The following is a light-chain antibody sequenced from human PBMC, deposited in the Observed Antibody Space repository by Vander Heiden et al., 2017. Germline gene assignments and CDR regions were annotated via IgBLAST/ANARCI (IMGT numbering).Light chain of an antibody. CDR1: QSLLHSNGNNC. J-gene: IGKJ1*01. CDR3: KQALQTPRT. V-gene: IGKV2-28*01. CDR2: LGS. Sequence: DIAMTQSPLSLPVTPGEPVSITCRSSQSLLHSNGNNCLDWYLQKPGQSPQLLIYLGSSRASGVPDRFSGSGSGTDFTLKISRVEAEDVGVYYCKQALQTPRTFGQGTKVEIK.